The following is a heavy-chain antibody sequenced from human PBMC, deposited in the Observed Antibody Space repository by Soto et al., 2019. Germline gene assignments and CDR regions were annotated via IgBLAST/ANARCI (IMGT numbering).Heavy chain of an antibody. CDR3: VRPDSTGYYSH. CDR2: INPADSDT. J-gene: IGHJ4*02. V-gene: IGHV5-51*01. CDR1: GYSFTNYW. Sequence: GESLKISCKGSGYSFTNYWIGWVRQMPGKGLEWMEIINPADSDTRYSPSFQGQVTVSADKSISTAYLQRGSLTASDTAIYYCVRPDSTGYYSHWGQGTPVTVSS. D-gene: IGHD3-22*01.